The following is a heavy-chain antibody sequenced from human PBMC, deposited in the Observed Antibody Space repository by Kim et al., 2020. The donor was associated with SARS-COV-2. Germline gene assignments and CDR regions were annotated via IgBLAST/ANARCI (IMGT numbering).Heavy chain of an antibody. J-gene: IGHJ4*02. Sequence: HPSLKRRVTISVDTSKNQFSRKVSSVTAADTAVYYCARGAGSGWYVGVDYWGQGTLVTVSS. V-gene: IGHV4-59*09. CDR3: ARGAGSGWYVGVDY. D-gene: IGHD6-19*01.